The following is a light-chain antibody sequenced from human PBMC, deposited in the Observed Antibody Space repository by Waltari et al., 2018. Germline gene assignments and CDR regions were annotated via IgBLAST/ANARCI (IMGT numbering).Light chain of an antibody. J-gene: IGKJ2*01. CDR3: QQSYGPPYT. CDR1: QSISKY. CDR2: GKA. V-gene: IGKV1-39*01. Sequence: DIQMTQSPSSLSASWGDRGHITFRASQSISKYLNWYQQRPGKAPKLLIYGKASLQNGVPSRFSGSGSGTDFTLTINTRQPEDFATDFCQQSYGPPYTFGQGTRLEIK.